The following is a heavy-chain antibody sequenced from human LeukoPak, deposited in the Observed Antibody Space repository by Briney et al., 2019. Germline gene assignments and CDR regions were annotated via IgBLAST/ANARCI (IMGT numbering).Heavy chain of an antibody. J-gene: IGHJ4*02. V-gene: IGHV3-30*02. Sequence: GGSLRLSCAASGFTFSSYEMNWVRQAPGKGLEWVAFIRYGGSNKYYADSVKGRFTISRDNSKNTLYLQMNSLRAEDTAVYYCAKDRRYYDSSGVDYWGRGTLVTVSS. D-gene: IGHD3-22*01. CDR3: AKDRRYYDSSGVDY. CDR1: GFTFSSYE. CDR2: IRYGGSNK.